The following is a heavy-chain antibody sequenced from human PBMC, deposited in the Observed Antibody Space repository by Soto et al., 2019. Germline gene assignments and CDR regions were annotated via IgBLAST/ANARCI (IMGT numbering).Heavy chain of an antibody. D-gene: IGHD3-10*01. CDR1: GGSFSGYQ. V-gene: IGHV4-34*01. CDR2: INDSGNI. CDR3: ARGLIVWFGELSRRGGYYYYMDG. J-gene: IGHJ6*03. Sequence: QVQLQQWGAGLLKPSETLSLTCAVYGGSFSGYQWSWIRQTPGKGLEWIGEINDSGNINYNPSHKSRVTILVDRAKKQISLKLSSVTAADTAVYYCARGLIVWFGELSRRGGYYYYMDGWGKGTTVTVSS.